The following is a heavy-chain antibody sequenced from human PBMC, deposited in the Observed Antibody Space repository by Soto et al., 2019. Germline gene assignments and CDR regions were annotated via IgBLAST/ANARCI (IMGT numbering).Heavy chain of an antibody. V-gene: IGHV1-69*08. CDR3: ARDGRAVSSSSLY. CDR2: IIPILGIA. CDR1: GGTFSSYT. D-gene: IGHD6-6*01. J-gene: IGHJ4*02. Sequence: QVQLVQSGAEVKKPGSSVKVSCKASGGTFSSYTISWVRQAPGQGLEWMGRIIPILGIANYAQKFQGRVTITADTSTSTAYMELRSLRSDDTAVYYCARDGRAVSSSSLYWGQGTLVTVSS.